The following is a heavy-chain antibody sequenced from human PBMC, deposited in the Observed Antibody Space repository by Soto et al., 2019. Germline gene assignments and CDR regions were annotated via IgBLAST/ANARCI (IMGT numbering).Heavy chain of an antibody. V-gene: IGHV1-3*01. Sequence: ASVKVSCKASGYTFTSYAMHWVRQAPGPRLEWMGWINAGNGNTKYSQKFQGRVTITRDTSASTAYMELSSLRSEDTAVYYCARSGGVTGDSAFDIWGQGTMVTVSS. CDR1: GYTFTSYA. CDR2: INAGNGNT. J-gene: IGHJ3*02. D-gene: IGHD7-27*01. CDR3: ARSGGVTGDSAFDI.